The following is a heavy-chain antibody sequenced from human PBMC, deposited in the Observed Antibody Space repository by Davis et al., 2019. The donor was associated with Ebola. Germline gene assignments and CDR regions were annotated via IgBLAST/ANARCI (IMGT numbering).Heavy chain of an antibody. J-gene: IGHJ5*02. CDR3: ARAIAARSLGFDP. D-gene: IGHD6-6*01. CDR2: ISWNSGSI. Sequence: PGGSLRLSCAASGFTFDDYAMHWVRQAPGKGLEWVSGISWNSGSIGYADSVKGRFTISRDNAKNSLYLQMNSLRAEDTAVYYCARAIAARSLGFDPWGQGTLVTVSS. V-gene: IGHV3-9*01. CDR1: GFTFDDYA.